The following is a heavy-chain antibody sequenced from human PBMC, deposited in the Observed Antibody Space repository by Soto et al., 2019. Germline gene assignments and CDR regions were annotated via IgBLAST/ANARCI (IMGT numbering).Heavy chain of an antibody. CDR1: GFTFSSYA. CDR2: ISGSGGST. V-gene: IGHV3-23*01. Sequence: GGSLRLSCAASGFTFSSYAMSWVRQAPGKGLEWVSAISGSGGSTYYADSVKGRFTISRDNSKNTLYLKMNSLRAEDTAVYYCAKDPSYSSSWHENWFDPWGQGTLVTVSS. CDR3: AKDPSYSSSWHENWFDP. J-gene: IGHJ5*02. D-gene: IGHD6-13*01.